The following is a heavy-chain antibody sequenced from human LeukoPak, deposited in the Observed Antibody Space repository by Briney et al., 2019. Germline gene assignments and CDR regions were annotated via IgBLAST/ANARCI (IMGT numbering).Heavy chain of an antibody. CDR1: GFTFSSYG. V-gene: IGHV3-30*02. CDR2: IRYDGSNK. J-gene: IGHJ4*02. CDR3: AKVLGVVVPAAMVSDY. Sequence: GGSRRLSCAASGFTFSSYGMHWVRQAPGKGREWVAFIRYDGSNKYYADSVKGRFTISRDNSKNTLYLQMNSPRAEDTAVYYCAKVLGVVVPAAMVSDYWGQGTLVTVSS. D-gene: IGHD2-2*01.